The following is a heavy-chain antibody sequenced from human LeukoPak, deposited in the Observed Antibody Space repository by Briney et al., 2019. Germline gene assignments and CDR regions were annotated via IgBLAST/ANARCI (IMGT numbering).Heavy chain of an antibody. J-gene: IGHJ4*02. V-gene: IGHV1-18*01. CDR2: ISGSTYGT. CDR1: EYSFTTYD. CDR3: VRSGRGTYFYFDW. D-gene: IGHD3-9*01. Sequence: ASVKVSCKASEYSFTTYDINWVRQAPGQGPEWIGWISGSTYGTKYAQKFQGRVTMTQDTSASIVYMELKSLTSDDTAVYYCVRSGRGTYFYFDWWGQGTRVTVSS.